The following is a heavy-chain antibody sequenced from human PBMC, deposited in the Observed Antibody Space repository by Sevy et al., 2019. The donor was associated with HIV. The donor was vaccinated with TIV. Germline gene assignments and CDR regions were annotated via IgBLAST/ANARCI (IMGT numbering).Heavy chain of an antibody. CDR1: GFTFSANW. V-gene: IGHV3-7*01. J-gene: IGHJ4*02. CDR2: IKADGSDK. D-gene: IGHD3-16*01. Sequence: GGSLRHSCAASGFTFSANWMNWVRQAPGKGLEWVANIKADGSDKHYVDSVEGRLTISRDNAKNLLFLQMNSLRVEDTAVYYCAHETFGRFESWGQGTLVTVSS. CDR3: AHETFGRFES.